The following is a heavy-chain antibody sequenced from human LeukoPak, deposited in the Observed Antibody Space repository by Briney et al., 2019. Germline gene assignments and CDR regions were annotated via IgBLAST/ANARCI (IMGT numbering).Heavy chain of an antibody. V-gene: IGHV1-46*01. CDR3: ARDLENRVYMNY. D-gene: IGHD3-3*01. Sequence: ASVKVSCKASGYTFTSYYMHWVRQAPGQGLEWMGIINPSGGNTSYAQKFQGRVTMTRDTSTSTVYMELSSLRSEDTAVYYCARDLENRVYMNYWGQGTLVTVSS. CDR2: INPSGGNT. CDR1: GYTFTSYY. J-gene: IGHJ4*02.